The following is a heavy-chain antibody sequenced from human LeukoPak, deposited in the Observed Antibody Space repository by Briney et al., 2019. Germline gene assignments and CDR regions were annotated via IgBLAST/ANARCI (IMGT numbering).Heavy chain of an antibody. Sequence: SETLSLTCTVSGDSIGSDYWSWIRRPPGKGLEWIGDIYYSGSTNYNPSLKSRVTISVDTSKNQFSLKLSSVTAADTAVYYCARERCSGGSCYLGGVLRGYFDSWGQGTLVTVSS. CDR3: ARERCSGGSCYLGGVLRGYFDS. CDR2: IYYSGST. CDR1: GDSIGSDY. D-gene: IGHD2-15*01. J-gene: IGHJ4*02. V-gene: IGHV4-59*01.